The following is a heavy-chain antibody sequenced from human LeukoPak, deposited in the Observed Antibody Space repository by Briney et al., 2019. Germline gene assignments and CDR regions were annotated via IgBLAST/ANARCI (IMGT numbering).Heavy chain of an antibody. D-gene: IGHD3-22*01. CDR1: GYRFNSYW. Sequence: GESLKISCKGSGYRFNSYWIGWVRQMPGKGLEWMGIIYPGDSDTRYSPSFQGQVTISAYKSISTAYLQWSSLKASDTATYYCARLYNLYDSSGFYTTDPEYFQHWGQGTLVTVSS. V-gene: IGHV5-51*01. J-gene: IGHJ1*01. CDR2: IYPGDSDT. CDR3: ARLYNLYDSSGFYTTDPEYFQH.